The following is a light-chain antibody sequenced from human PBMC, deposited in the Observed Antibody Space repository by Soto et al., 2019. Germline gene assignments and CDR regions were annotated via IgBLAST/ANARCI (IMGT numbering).Light chain of an antibody. Sequence: QSALTQPRSVSGSPGQSVTISCTGTSSDVGAYNYVSWYQQYPGKAPKLMIYDVNKRPSGVPDRFSGSKSGNTASLTISGLQAEDEADYYCSSHTRRSTYVFGTGTKVTVL. J-gene: IGLJ1*01. CDR3: SSHTRRSTYV. CDR1: SSDVGAYNY. V-gene: IGLV2-11*01. CDR2: DVN.